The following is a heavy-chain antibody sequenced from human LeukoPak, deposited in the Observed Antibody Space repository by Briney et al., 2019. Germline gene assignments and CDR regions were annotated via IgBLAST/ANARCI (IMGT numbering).Heavy chain of an antibody. D-gene: IGHD6-19*01. CDR1: GGCVSTYY. CDR3: ARAGSGWSFDY. CDR2: VSHSGNT. J-gene: IGHJ4*02. V-gene: IGHV4-59*02. Sequence: PETLSLTCTVSGGCVSTYYWSWIRQPPGKELEWIGYVSHSGNTNCNPSLKSRLTMSLDTSKNHFSLRLSSVNAADTAVYYCARAGSGWSFDYWGQGSLVTVSS.